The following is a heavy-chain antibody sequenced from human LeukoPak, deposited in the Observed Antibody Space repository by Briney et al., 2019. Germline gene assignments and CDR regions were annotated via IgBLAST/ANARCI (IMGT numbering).Heavy chain of an antibody. Sequence: GASVKVSCKASGYTFTGYYMHWVRQAPGQGLEWMGWINPNSGGTNYAQKFQGRVTMTRDTSISTAYMELSRLRSDDDTAVYYCARDHSRGGDYWGQGTLVTVSS. D-gene: IGHD3-10*01. J-gene: IGHJ4*02. CDR3: ARDHSRGGDY. CDR2: INPNSGGT. CDR1: GYTFTGYY. V-gene: IGHV1-2*02.